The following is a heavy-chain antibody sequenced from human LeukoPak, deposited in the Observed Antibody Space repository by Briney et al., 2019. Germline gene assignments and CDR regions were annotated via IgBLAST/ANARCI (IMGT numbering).Heavy chain of an antibody. CDR3: AIRYGSGTVGVLDP. CDR1: GGTFSSYA. Sequence: SVEVSCKASGGTFSSYAISWVRQAPGQGLEWMGRTIPIFGIANYAQKFQGRVTITADKSTSTAYMELSSLRSEDTAVYYCAIRYGSGTVGVLDPWGQGTLVTVSS. J-gene: IGHJ5*02. D-gene: IGHD3-10*01. CDR2: TIPIFGIA. V-gene: IGHV1-69*04.